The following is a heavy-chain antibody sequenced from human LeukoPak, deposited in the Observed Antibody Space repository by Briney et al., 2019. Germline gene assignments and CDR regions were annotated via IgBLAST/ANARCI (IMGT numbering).Heavy chain of an antibody. CDR3: ARGTYYYDSSGYYYGDYFDY. J-gene: IGHJ4*02. D-gene: IGHD3-22*01. V-gene: IGHV4-59*01. Sequence: SETLSLTCTVSGGSISSYYWSWIRQPPGKGLEWIGYIYYSGSTNYNPSLKSRVTISVDTSKNQFSLKLSSVTAADTAVYYCARGTYYYDSSGYYYGDYFDYWGQGTLVTVSS. CDR2: IYYSGST. CDR1: GGSISSYY.